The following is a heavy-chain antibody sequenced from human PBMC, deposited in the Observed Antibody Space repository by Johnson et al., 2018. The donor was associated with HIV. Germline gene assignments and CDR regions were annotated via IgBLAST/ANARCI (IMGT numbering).Heavy chain of an antibody. D-gene: IGHD3-22*01. V-gene: IGHV3-66*02. J-gene: IGHJ3*02. CDR2: VYSGGTT. CDR3: TRRSPYESFYI. Sequence: VHLVESGGGLVQPGGSLRLSCAASGFTVSTNYLTWVRQAPGKGLESVSVVYSGGTTHYADSVKGRSTISRDNSKNTLYLQMNSLRAEDTAVYYCTRRSPYESFYIWGQGTMVTVSS. CDR1: GFTVSTNY.